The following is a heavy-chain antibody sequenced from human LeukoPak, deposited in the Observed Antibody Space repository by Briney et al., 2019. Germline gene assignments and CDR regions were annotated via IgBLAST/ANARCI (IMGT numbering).Heavy chain of an antibody. CDR2: INHSGST. CDR1: GGSFSGYY. CDR3: ARDPHHYYNSSDYYFEAFDI. D-gene: IGHD3-22*01. V-gene: IGHV4-34*01. J-gene: IGHJ3*02. Sequence: KSSETLSLTCAVYGGSFSGYYWSWIRQPPGKGLEWIGEINHSGSTNYNPSLKSRVTISVDTSKNQFSLKLSSVTPADTAVYYCARDPHHYYNSSDYYFEAFDIWGQGTMVTVSS.